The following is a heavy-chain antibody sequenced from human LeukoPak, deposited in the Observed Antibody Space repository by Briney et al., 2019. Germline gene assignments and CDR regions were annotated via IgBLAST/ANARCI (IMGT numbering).Heavy chain of an antibody. CDR3: ARAESSSWYYFDY. V-gene: IGHV1-3*01. Sequence: ASVKVSCKASGYTFTSYAMHWVRQAPGQRLEWMGWINAGNGNTKYSQKFQGRVTITRDTSASTAYMELSSLRSEDTAVYYCARAESSSWYYFDYWGQGTLVTVSS. CDR2: INAGNGNT. CDR1: GYTFTSYA. D-gene: IGHD6-13*01. J-gene: IGHJ4*02.